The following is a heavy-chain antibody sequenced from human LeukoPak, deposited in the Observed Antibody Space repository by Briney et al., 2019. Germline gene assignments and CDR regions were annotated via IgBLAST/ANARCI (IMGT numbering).Heavy chain of an antibody. CDR1: GYTFTNYW. J-gene: IGHJ4*02. D-gene: IGHD6-13*01. CDR2: IYPGDSDT. CDR3: ARQSRRSSWSGNDY. Sequence: NRGESLKISCKGSGYTFTNYWIGWVRQMPGKGLEWMGIIYPGDSDTRYSPSFQGQVTISADKSISTAYLQWSSLKASDTAMYYCARQSRRSSWSGNDYWGQGTLVTVSS. V-gene: IGHV5-51*01.